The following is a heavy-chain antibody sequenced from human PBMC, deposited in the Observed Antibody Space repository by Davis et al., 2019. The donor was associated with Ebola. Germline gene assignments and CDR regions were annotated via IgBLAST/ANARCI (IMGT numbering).Heavy chain of an antibody. D-gene: IGHD3-10*01. V-gene: IGHV3-33*01. CDR3: ARESGITIVRGTRLGDFDY. Sequence: PGGSLRLSCAASGFTFSSYGMHWVRQAPGKGLEWVAVIWYDGSNKYYADSVKGRLTISRDNSKNTLYLQMNSLRDEDTAVYYCARESGITIVRGTRLGDFDYWGQGTLVTVSS. CDR2: IWYDGSNK. J-gene: IGHJ4*02. CDR1: GFTFSSYG.